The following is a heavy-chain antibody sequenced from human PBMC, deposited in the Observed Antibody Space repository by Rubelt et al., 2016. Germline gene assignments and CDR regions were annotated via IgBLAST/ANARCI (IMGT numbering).Heavy chain of an antibody. CDR3: AKHVMGQRAFDI. Sequence: GSLRLSCAASGFTFTTYWIHWVRQAPGKGLVWVSRINSDGSSTSYADSVKGRFTISRDNAKNTLYLQMNSLRAEDTAVYYCAKHVMGQRAFDIWGQGTMVTVSS. V-gene: IGHV3-74*01. CDR1: GFTFTTYW. CDR2: INSDGSST. D-gene: IGHD6-25*01. J-gene: IGHJ3*02.